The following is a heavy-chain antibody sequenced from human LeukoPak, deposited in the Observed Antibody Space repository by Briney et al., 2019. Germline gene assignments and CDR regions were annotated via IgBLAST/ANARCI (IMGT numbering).Heavy chain of an antibody. CDR1: GFTFSSYS. CDR3: ARGGMATSLRHWFDP. J-gene: IGHJ5*02. V-gene: IGHV3-21*01. D-gene: IGHD5-24*01. Sequence: GGSLRLSCAASGFTFSSYSMNWVRQAPGKGLEWVSSISSSSSYIYYADSVKGRFTISRDNAKNSLYLQMNSLRAEDTDVYYCARGGMATSLRHWFDPWGQGTLVTVSS. CDR2: ISSSSSYI.